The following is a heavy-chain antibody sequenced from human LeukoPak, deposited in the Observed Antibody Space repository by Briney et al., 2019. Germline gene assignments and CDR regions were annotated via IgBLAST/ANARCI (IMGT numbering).Heavy chain of an antibody. V-gene: IGHV5-51*01. CDR1: GHTFTSYW. CDR2: IYPAYLDA. CDR3: ARRIGHSYFDL. Sequence: GESLKISCKGSGHTFTSYWIGWVRQMPGKGLEWMRIIYPAYLDARYSPSFQGHVTFSVDKSNSTAFLQWSSLRASDSAMYYCARRIGHSYFDLWGRGTLVTASS. J-gene: IGHJ2*01.